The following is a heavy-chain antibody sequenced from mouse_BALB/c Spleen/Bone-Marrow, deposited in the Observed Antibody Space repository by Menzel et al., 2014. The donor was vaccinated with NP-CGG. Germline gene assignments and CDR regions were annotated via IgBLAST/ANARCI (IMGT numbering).Heavy chain of an antibody. CDR1: GFTFTDYY. D-gene: IGHD1-1*01. J-gene: IGHJ2*01. CDR2: IRNKANGYTT. CDR3: ARDGRSTVSQFDY. Sequence: EVQGVESGGGLVQPGGSLRLSCATSGFTFTDYYMNWVRQPPGKALEWLGFIRNKANGYTTEYSASVKGRFTISRDNSQSSLYLQMNTLRAEDSATYYCARDGRSTVSQFDYWGQGTTLTVSS. V-gene: IGHV7-3*02.